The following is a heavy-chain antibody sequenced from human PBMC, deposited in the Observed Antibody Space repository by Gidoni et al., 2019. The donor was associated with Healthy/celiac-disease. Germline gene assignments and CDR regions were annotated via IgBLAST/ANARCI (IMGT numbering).Heavy chain of an antibody. CDR3: ARRATTPFYYYYGMDV. Sequence: QVQLVQSGAEVKKPGASVKVSCKASGYPFTSYDINWVRQATGQGLEWMGWMNPNSGNTGYAQKFQGRVTMTRNTSISTAYMELSSLRSEDTAVYYCARRATTPFYYYYGMDVWGQGTTVTVSS. V-gene: IGHV1-8*01. J-gene: IGHJ6*02. D-gene: IGHD1-26*01. CDR1: GYPFTSYD. CDR2: MNPNSGNT.